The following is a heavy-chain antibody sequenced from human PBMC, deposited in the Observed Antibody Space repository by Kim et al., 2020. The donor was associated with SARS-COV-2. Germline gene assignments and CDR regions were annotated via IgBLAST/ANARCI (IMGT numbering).Heavy chain of an antibody. J-gene: IGHJ4*02. D-gene: IGHD1-26*01. CDR2: GKGEQ. V-gene: IGHV1-3*01. CDR3: ARSRSLDY. Sequence: GKGEQNYSQKCQGRLTLTSDTSASAAYMELSSLGSEDTAVYYCARSRSLDYWGQGTLVTVSS.